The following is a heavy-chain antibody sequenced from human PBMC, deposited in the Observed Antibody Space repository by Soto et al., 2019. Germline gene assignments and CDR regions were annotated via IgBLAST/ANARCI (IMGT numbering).Heavy chain of an antibody. CDR1: GYIFTSYY. V-gene: IGHV1-46*03. D-gene: IGHD2-2*01. J-gene: IGHJ4*02. CDR3: AIDTTGRPTDY. CDR2: INTSGGST. Sequence: ASVKVSCKASGYIFTSYYMHWVRQAPGQGLEWMGIINTSGGSTSYAQKFQGRVTMTRDTSTSTFYMELRSLRSDDTAMYYCAIDTTGRPTDYWGQGTLVTVSS.